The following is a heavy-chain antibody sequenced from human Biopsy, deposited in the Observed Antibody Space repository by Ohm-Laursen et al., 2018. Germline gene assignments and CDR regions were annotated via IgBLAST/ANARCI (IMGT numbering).Heavy chain of an antibody. D-gene: IGHD3-3*01. CDR3: ARLGNFWNAEDGLDL. V-gene: IGHV4-59*08. Sequence: SDTLSLTCTVSDDSIRNFYWTWIRQPPGQGLEWIGHASYSGYTNYNPSLKSRVTISVDTSENHFSLNLGSVTAADTAVYSCARLGNFWNAEDGLDLWGLGTMVTVSS. CDR2: ASYSGYT. J-gene: IGHJ3*01. CDR1: DDSIRNFY.